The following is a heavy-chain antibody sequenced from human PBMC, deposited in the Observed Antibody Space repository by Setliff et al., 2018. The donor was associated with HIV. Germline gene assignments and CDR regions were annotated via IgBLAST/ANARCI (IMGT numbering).Heavy chain of an antibody. D-gene: IGHD6-6*01. CDR1: GYSISSGYY. V-gene: IGHV4-38-2*01. CDR2: IYYSGST. CDR3: ARREYSSSSPPFDY. Sequence: PSETLSLTCAVSGYSISSGYYWGWIRQPPGKGLEWIGSIYYSGSTYSNPSLKSRVTMSVDTSKNQFSLKLISVTAADTAVYYCARREYSSSSPPFDYWGQGTLVTVSS. J-gene: IGHJ4*02.